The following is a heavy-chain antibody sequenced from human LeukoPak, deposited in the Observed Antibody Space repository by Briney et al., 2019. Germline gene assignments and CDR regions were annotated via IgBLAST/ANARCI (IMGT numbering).Heavy chain of an antibody. CDR3: ANLLGQSSSSPNMDV. Sequence: PGGSLRLSCAASGFSFSNYGMNWVRQAPGKGLEWVSGITGHGDTTYYADSVKGRFTISRDNSRNTVYLQMNSLRAEDTAVYYCANLLGQSSSSPNMDVWGKGTTVTVSS. CDR2: ITGHGDTT. J-gene: IGHJ6*03. V-gene: IGHV3-23*01. CDR1: GFSFSNYG. D-gene: IGHD6-6*01.